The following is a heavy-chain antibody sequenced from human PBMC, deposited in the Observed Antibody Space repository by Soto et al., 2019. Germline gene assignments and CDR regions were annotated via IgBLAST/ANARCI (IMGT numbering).Heavy chain of an antibody. V-gene: IGHV3-48*01. Sequence: VGSLRLSCAASGFTFSSYSIHWVRQAPEKGLEWVSYIGTSTSTTYYADSVKGRFTISRDNAKNSLFLQMNSLRAEDTAVYYCARALQTYTSGPLGFWGQGTRVTVSS. CDR3: ARALQTYTSGPLGF. CDR2: IGTSTSTT. J-gene: IGHJ4*02. CDR1: GFTFSSYS. D-gene: IGHD6-19*01.